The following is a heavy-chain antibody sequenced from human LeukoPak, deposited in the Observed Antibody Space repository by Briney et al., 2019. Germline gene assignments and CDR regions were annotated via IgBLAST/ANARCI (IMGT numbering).Heavy chain of an antibody. V-gene: IGHV4-4*02. CDR2: IYQSGSA. CDR1: GGSISSYNW. D-gene: IGHD1-20*01. CDR3: ASRITTAFDL. J-gene: IGHJ2*01. Sequence: SETLSLTCAISGGSISSYNWWSWVRQSPGKGLECIGEIYQSGSANYDPSLKSRVSISLDKSKTQFSLKLTSVTAADTAVYYCASRITTAFDLWGRGTLVTVSS.